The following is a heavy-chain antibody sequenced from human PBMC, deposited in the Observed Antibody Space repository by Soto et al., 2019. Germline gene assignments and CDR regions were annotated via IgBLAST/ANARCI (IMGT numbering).Heavy chain of an antibody. V-gene: IGHV1-69*06. CDR3: ARARRSITMLVVVRGGMDG. CDR1: GRTFSSYA. CDR2: IIPIFGTA. Sequence: GASVTVSSTASGRTFSSYAISGVRPAPGQVLEWMGGIIPIFGTANYAQKFQGRVTITADKSTSTAYMELSSLRSEDTAVYYCARARRSITMLVVVRGGMDGWGQGTKVTFSS. D-gene: IGHD3-22*01. J-gene: IGHJ6*02.